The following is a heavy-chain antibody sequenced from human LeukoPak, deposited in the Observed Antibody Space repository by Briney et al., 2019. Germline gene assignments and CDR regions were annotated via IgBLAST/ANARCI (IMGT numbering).Heavy chain of an antibody. Sequence: SGGSLRLSYAASGFTVSSNYMSWVRQAPGKGLEWVSVIYSGGSTYYADSVKGRFTISRDNSKNTLYLQMNSLRAEDTAVYYCARDTPIKGTDYWGQGTLVTVSS. J-gene: IGHJ4*02. CDR3: ARDTPIKGTDY. CDR2: IYSGGST. D-gene: IGHD1-14*01. V-gene: IGHV3-66*01. CDR1: GFTVSSNY.